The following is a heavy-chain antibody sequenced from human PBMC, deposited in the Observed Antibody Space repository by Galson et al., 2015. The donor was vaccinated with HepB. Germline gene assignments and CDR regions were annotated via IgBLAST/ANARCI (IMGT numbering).Heavy chain of an antibody. CDR2: ISYDGSNK. CDR1: GFTFSSYG. D-gene: IGHD6-13*01. Sequence: SLRLSCAASGFTFSSYGMHWVRQAPGKGLEWVAVISYDGSNKYYADSVKGRFTISRDNSKNTLYLQMNSLRAEDTAVYYCAKDLLIAAAGLSFDYWGQGTLVTVSS. V-gene: IGHV3-30*18. J-gene: IGHJ4*02. CDR3: AKDLLIAAAGLSFDY.